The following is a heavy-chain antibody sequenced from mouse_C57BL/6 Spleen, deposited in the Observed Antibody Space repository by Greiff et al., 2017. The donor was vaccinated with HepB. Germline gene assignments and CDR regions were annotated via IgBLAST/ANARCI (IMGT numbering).Heavy chain of an antibody. V-gene: IGHV1-7*01. Sequence: QVHVKQSGAELAKPGASVKLSCKASGYTFTSYWMHWVKQRPGQGLEWIGYINPSSGYTKYNQKFKAKATLTADNSSSTAYMQLSSLTYEDSADYYCARKGELAWEGAMDYWGQGTSVTVSS. CDR3: ARKGELAWEGAMDY. J-gene: IGHJ4*01. CDR2: INPSSGYT. D-gene: IGHD4-1*01. CDR1: GYTFTSYW.